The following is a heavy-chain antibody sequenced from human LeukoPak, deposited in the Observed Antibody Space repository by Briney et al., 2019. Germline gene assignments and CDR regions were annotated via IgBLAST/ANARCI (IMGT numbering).Heavy chain of an antibody. CDR1: GFTFRSFA. V-gene: IGHV3-23*01. CDR3: ARDGSWGDYQFYFYMDV. D-gene: IGHD2-2*01. CDR2: ISASGHYI. J-gene: IGHJ6*03. Sequence: GGSLRLSCEASGFTFRSFAMSWVRQAPGKGLEWLSGISASGHYIYNADSVKGRFTISRDNSKNTLYIEINSLRDEDTAVYYCARDGSWGDYQFYFYMDVWGKGTTVTVSS.